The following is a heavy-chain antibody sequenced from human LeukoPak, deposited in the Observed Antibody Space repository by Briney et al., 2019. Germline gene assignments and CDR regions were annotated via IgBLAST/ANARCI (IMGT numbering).Heavy chain of an antibody. CDR3: VRESCGANCWGADY. CDR1: GFTFTSYG. D-gene: IGHD4/OR15-4a*01. Sequence: GGSLRLSCAASGFTFTSYGMHWVRQAPGKGLEWVAVIWYDGSKKIYADSVKGRFTISRDDSQSTLYLQMNSLRAEDTAVYYCVRESCGANCWGADYWGQGTLVTVSS. V-gene: IGHV3-33*01. CDR2: IWYDGSKK. J-gene: IGHJ4*02.